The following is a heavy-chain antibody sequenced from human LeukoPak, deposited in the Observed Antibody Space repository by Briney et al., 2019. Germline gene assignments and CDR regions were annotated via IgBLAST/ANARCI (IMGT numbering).Heavy chain of an antibody. J-gene: IGHJ4*02. CDR1: GYSFVTYW. D-gene: IGHD3-16*01. CDR3: ARGGLRPAYHFDY. CDR2: TNPGDSDT. Sequence: GESLKISCEASGYSFVTYWIGWVRQMPGKGLEWLGSTNPGDSDTRYSPSFQGHVTISADKSITTVYLQWSSLGASDTAMYYCARGGLRPAYHFDYWGPGTLVIVSS. V-gene: IGHV5-51*01.